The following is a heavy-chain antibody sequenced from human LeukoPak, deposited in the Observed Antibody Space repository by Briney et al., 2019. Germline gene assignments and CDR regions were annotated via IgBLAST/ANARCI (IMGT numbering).Heavy chain of an antibody. CDR3: AKDGDTVMDWGNDAFDV. J-gene: IGHJ3*01. D-gene: IGHD5-18*01. V-gene: IGHV3-30*19. CDR2: ISYDGVDK. Sequence: SLRLSCAASGFTFSSYGMHWVRQAPGKGLEWVASISYDGVDKYYADSLKGRFTMSRDNSKNSVYLQMDSLRVEDTATYYCAKDGDTVMDWGNDAFDVWGQGTMVTVSS. CDR1: GFTFSSYG.